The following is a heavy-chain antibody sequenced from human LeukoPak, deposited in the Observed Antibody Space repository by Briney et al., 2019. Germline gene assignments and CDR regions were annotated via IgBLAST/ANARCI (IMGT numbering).Heavy chain of an antibody. Sequence: SETLSLTCTVSGGSISNSGGFYWSWIRQHPGDGLEWIGFISYRGRTYYNPSLKSRVSMSVDTSRSQFSLRLTSVTDEDTVVYYCARISQSSGGFYYWGQGTLVTVSS. CDR1: GGSISNSGGFY. J-gene: IGHJ4*02. CDR3: ARISQSSGGFYY. V-gene: IGHV4-31*02. CDR2: ISYRGRT. D-gene: IGHD2-15*01.